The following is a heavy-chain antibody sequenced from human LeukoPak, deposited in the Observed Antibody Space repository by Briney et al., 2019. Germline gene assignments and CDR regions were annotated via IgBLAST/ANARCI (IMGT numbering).Heavy chain of an antibody. J-gene: IGHJ4*02. CDR3: ARDSVEWYIFDY. CDR2: PNRGGSST. V-gene: IGHV3-74*01. D-gene: IGHD3-3*01. CDR1: GFTFSSYC. Sequence: GVSVRLFCAASGFTFSSYCMHGVRQATGRGRVWVARPNRGGSSTVYAAGVKGRLTISKDNANNKRYLLMNSLRAEDTAVCYCARDSVEWYIFDYWGQGTLVTVSS.